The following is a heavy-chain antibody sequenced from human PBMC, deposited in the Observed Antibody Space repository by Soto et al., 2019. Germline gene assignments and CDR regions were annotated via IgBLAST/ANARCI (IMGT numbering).Heavy chain of an antibody. V-gene: IGHV1-3*01. D-gene: IGHD3-9*01. Sequence: QVQLVQSGAELKKPGASVKVSCKASGYTFTSHSMHWVRQAPGQRLEWMGWINGGSGYTRYSQKFQGRVTFTSDTSASTGYMELSSLRSEDTAVYYCARARFEVDPWGQGTLVTVSS. CDR1: GYTFTSHS. CDR2: INGGSGYT. J-gene: IGHJ5*02. CDR3: ARARFEVDP.